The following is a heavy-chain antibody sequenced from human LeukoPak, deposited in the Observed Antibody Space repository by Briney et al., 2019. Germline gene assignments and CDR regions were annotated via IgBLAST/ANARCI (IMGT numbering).Heavy chain of an antibody. Sequence: PSETLSLTCSVSGGSITSYYWSWIRQPPGKGLEWIGYIYYSGSTNYNLKSGSTNYNPSLKSRVTISLDTSKNQFSLKLSSVTAADTAMYYSARTNWGLLHYWGQGTLVTVSS. CDR1: GGSITSYY. CDR3: ARTNWGLLHY. V-gene: IGHV4-61*10. J-gene: IGHJ4*02. CDR2: IYYS. D-gene: IGHD7-27*01.